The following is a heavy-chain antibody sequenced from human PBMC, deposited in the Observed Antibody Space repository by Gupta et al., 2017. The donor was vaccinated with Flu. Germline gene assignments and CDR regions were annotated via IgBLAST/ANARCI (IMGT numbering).Heavy chain of an antibody. J-gene: IGHJ4*02. CDR2: IYYSGST. D-gene: IGHD5-24*01. CDR1: GGSISSSSYY. CDR3: ARLPRDGYNFWNFHFDY. Sequence: LQLQESGPGLVKPSETLSLTCTVSGGSISSSSYYWGWIRQPPGKGLEWIGSIYYSGSTYYNPSLKSRVTISVDTSKNQFSLKLSSVTAADTAVYYCARLPRDGYNFWNFHFDYWGQGTLVTVSS. V-gene: IGHV4-39*01.